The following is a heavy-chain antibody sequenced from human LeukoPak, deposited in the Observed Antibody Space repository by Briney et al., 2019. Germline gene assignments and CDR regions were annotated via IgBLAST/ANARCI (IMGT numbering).Heavy chain of an antibody. V-gene: IGHV1-2*02. CDR1: GYPFTGYY. CDR3: APTDVYYFDY. Sequence: ASVKVSCKASGYPFTGYYIHWVRQAPGQGLEWMGWINPNSGGTNYAQKFQGRVTMTRDTSISTAYMELSRVRSDDTAVYYCAPTDVYYFDYWGQGTLVTVSS. CDR2: INPNSGGT. J-gene: IGHJ4*02.